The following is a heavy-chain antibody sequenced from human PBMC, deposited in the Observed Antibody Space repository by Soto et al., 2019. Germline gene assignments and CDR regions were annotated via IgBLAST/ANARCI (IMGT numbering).Heavy chain of an antibody. CDR2: IDRSSSSI. Sequence: EVQLVESGGYLVQPGGSLRLTCAASGFTFSSFSMNWVRQAPGKALEWISYIDRSSSSIFYADSVRGRFTISRDNARNSLFLQMHSLTVADPPVYYCARDVEVAGVGATNFWRQGTLVTVPS. D-gene: IGHD6-19*01. J-gene: IGHJ4*02. V-gene: IGHV3-48*04. CDR3: ARDVEVAGVGATNF. CDR1: GFTFSSFS.